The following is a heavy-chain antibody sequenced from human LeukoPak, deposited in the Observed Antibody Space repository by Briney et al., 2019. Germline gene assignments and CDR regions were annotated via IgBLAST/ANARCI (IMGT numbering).Heavy chain of an antibody. D-gene: IGHD5-24*01. V-gene: IGHV1-2*02. J-gene: IGHJ4*02. Sequence: ASVKVSCKASGYTFTGYYMHWVQQAPGQGLEWMGWINPNSGGTNYAQKFQVRVTMTRDTSISTAYMELSRLRSDDTAVYYCARDNADGYNADYWGQGTLVTVSS. CDR3: ARDNADGYNADY. CDR2: INPNSGGT. CDR1: GYTFTGYY.